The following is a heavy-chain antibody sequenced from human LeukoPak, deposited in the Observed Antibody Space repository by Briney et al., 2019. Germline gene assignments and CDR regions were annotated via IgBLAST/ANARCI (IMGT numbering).Heavy chain of an antibody. CDR3: ARVDCSGGSCYPEYNWFDP. CDR1: GGSFSGYY. D-gene: IGHD2-15*01. Sequence: TSETLSLTCAVYGGSFSGYYWSWIRQPPGKGLEWIGYIYYSGTTNYNPSLNSRVTISVDTSKNQFSLKLSSVTAADTAVYYCARVDCSGGSCYPEYNWFDPWGQGTLVTVSS. V-gene: IGHV4-59*01. J-gene: IGHJ5*02. CDR2: IYYSGTT.